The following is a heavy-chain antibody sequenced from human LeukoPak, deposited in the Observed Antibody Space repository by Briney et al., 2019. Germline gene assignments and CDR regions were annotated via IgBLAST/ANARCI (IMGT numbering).Heavy chain of an antibody. D-gene: IGHD7-27*01. J-gene: IGHJ4*02. CDR1: GFSFSSNW. Sequence: GGSLRLSCAAPGFSFSSNWMGWVRQAPGKGLEWVAHIKRDGSQKYYLDSVKGRFTISRDNPKNTLYLQMNALRAEDTAVYYCTKTGGPWDWGQGTLATVSS. CDR3: TKTGGPWD. V-gene: IGHV3-7*03. CDR2: IKRDGSQK.